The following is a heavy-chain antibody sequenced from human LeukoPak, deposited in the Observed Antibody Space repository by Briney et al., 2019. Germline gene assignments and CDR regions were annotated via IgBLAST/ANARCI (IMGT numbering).Heavy chain of an antibody. CDR3: ARVPLDDFWSGYYPLAY. Sequence: GASVKVSCKASVYTFTRYGISWVRQAPGQGLEWMGWISAYNGNTNYAQKLQGRVTMTTDTSTSTAYMELRSLRSDDTAVYYCARVPLDDFWSGYYPLAYWGQGTLVTVSS. V-gene: IGHV1-18*01. CDR2: ISAYNGNT. CDR1: VYTFTRYG. J-gene: IGHJ4*02. D-gene: IGHD3-3*01.